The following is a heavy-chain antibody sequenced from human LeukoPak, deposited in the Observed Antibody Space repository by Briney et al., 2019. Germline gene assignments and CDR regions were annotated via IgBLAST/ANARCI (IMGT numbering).Heavy chain of an antibody. CDR3: ARQGLRRSKHRYYFDY. CDR2: IYTSGST. Sequence: SETLSLTCTVSGGSISSYYWSWIRQPAGKGLEWIGRIYTSGSTNYNPSLKSRVTISVDTSKNQFSLKLSSVTAADTAVYYCARQGLRRSKHRYYFDYWGQGTLVTVSS. D-gene: IGHD1-26*01. J-gene: IGHJ4*02. CDR1: GGSISSYY. V-gene: IGHV4-4*07.